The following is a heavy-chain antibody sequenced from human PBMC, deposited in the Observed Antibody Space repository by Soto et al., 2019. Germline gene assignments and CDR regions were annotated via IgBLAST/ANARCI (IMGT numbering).Heavy chain of an antibody. CDR2: ISGHNGNT. CDR1: GYSFTNYG. J-gene: IGHJ4*02. Sequence: ASVKVSCKASGYSFTNYGISWVRQAPGQGLEGMGWISGHNGNTNYAQRLQGRVTMTTDTSTSTAYMELRSLRSDDTAVYYCASDYYGSGSPPSPFFYWGQGTLLTVSS. V-gene: IGHV1-18*01. D-gene: IGHD3-10*01. CDR3: ASDYYGSGSPPSPFFY.